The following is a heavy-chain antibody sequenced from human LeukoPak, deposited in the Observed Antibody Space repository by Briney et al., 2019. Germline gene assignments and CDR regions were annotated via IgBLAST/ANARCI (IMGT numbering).Heavy chain of an antibody. Sequence: AGGSLRLSCAASGITFSTYTMNWVRQAPGKGLEWVSCIIASSGAIYYADSVKGRFTISRDSAKNSLYLQMNSLRVEDTAVYYCTRDPRRLDYLGQGTLVTVSS. J-gene: IGHJ4*02. CDR1: GITFSTYT. CDR2: IIASSGAI. CDR3: TRDPRRLDY. V-gene: IGHV3-48*01.